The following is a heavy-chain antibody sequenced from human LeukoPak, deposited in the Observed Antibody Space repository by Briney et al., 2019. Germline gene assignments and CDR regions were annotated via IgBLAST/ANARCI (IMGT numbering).Heavy chain of an antibody. Sequence: SETLSLTCAVYGGSFSGYYWSWIRQPPGKGLEWIGEINHSGSTNYNPSLKSRVTISVDTSKNQFSLKLSSVTAADTAVYYCARRFGWELRPSWFDPWAREPWSPSPQ. D-gene: IGHD1-26*01. V-gene: IGHV4-34*01. J-gene: IGHJ5*02. CDR2: INHSGST. CDR3: ARRFGWELRPSWFDP. CDR1: GGSFSGYY.